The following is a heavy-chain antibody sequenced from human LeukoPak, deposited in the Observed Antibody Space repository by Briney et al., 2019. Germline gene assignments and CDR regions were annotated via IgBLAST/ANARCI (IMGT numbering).Heavy chain of an antibody. V-gene: IGHV3-21*01. D-gene: IGHD4-17*01. CDR1: GFTFSSNS. Sequence: GGSLRLSCAASGFTFSSNSMNWVRQAPGKGLEWVSSISSSSSYIYYADSVKGRFTISRDNAKNSLYLQMNSLRAEDTAVYYCARGYYGDYVFNYWGQGTLVSVSS. CDR2: ISSSSSYI. CDR3: ARGYYGDYVFNY. J-gene: IGHJ4*02.